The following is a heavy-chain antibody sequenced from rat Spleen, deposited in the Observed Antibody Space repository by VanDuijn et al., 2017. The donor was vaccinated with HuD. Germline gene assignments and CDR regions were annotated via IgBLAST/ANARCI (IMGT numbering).Heavy chain of an antibody. CDR2: INYDGRST. D-gene: IGHD1-2*01. J-gene: IGHJ1*01. CDR1: GFIFSDHY. V-gene: IGHV5-29*01. CDR3: ARQGYLRDWYFDF. Sequence: EVQLVESDGGLVQPGRSLKLSCAASGFIFSDHYVAWVRQAPAKGLEWVATINYDGRSTFYRDSVRARFTISRDNAKSTLYLQMDSLKSEDTATYYCARQGYLRDWYFDFWGPGTMVTVSS.